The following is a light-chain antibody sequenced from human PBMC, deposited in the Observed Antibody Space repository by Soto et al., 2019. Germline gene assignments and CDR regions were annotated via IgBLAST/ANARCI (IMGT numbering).Light chain of an antibody. J-gene: IGLJ2*01. Sequence: QSALTQPASVSGSARQSITISCTGTSSDVGSYNLVSWYQQHPGKAPKLMIYEGSKRPSGVSNRFSGSKSGNTASLTISGLQAEDEADYYCCSYAGSSTYVVFGGGTKLTVL. CDR2: EGS. CDR1: SSDVGSYNL. CDR3: CSYAGSSTYVV. V-gene: IGLV2-23*01.